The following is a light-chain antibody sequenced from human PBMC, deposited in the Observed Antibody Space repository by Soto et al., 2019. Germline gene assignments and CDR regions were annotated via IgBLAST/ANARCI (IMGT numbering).Light chain of an antibody. CDR1: QSVSSSR. V-gene: IGKV3-20*01. J-gene: IGKJ1*01. Sequence: IVLTQSPGTLSLSPGERATLSCRASQSVSSSRLAWYRQKPGQAPRLLIYGASSRATGIPDRFSGSGSGTEFTLTISSLQPDDFATYYCQQYNSYWTFGQGTKVDI. CDR3: QQYNSYWT. CDR2: GAS.